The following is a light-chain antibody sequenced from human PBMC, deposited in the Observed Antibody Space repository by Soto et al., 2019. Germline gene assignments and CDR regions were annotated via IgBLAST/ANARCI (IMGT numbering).Light chain of an antibody. CDR2: EAS. CDR3: QQYKNWPPIT. CDR1: QTVSSN. J-gene: IGKJ5*01. V-gene: IGKV3-15*01. Sequence: EIVMTQSPATLSVSPGERATLSCRASQTVSSNLAWYQQKPGQAPRLLIHEASTRATGIPARFSGSGSGTEFTLTISSLQSEDFAVYYCQQYKNWPPITFGQGTRLEIK.